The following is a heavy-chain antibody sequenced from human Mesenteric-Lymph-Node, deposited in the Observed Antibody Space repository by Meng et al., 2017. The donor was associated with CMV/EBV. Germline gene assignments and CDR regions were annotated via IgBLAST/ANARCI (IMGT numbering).Heavy chain of an antibody. J-gene: IGHJ4*02. CDR1: GYTFTGHY. CDR2: INPQSGDT. Sequence: ASVKVSCKASGYTFTGHYMHWVRQAPGQGLEWMGWINPQSGDTNYAQNFQGRVTLTRDTSISTAYMELSSLRSDDTAMYYCARDMTSTWYGGSDSWGQGTLVTVSS. CDR3: ARDMTSTWYGGSDS. V-gene: IGHV1-2*02. D-gene: IGHD6-13*01.